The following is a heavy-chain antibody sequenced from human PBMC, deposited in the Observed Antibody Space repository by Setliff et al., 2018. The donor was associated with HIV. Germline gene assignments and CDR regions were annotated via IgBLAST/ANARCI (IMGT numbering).Heavy chain of an antibody. CDR3: ARGSGGYCSGGSCYFGFGLAL. Sequence: GASVKVSCKTSGYIFIRYYIFWVRQAPGQGLEWMGGIIPIFNTANYAQKFQGRVTITADESTSTAYMELSSLGSEDTAVYYCARGSGGYCSGGSCYFGFGLALWGQGTTVTVSS. D-gene: IGHD2-15*01. CDR1: GYIFIRYY. J-gene: IGHJ6*02. CDR2: IIPIFNTA. V-gene: IGHV1-69*13.